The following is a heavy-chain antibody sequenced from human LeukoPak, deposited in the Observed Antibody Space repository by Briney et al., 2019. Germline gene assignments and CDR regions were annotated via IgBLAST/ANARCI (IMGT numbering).Heavy chain of an antibody. V-gene: IGHV3-33*06. CDR1: GFSFSNYG. Sequence: GRSLRLSCAASGFSFSNYGMHWVRQAPGKGLEWVAVIWYDGTSKYYADSVKGRFTISRDNSKNTLYLQMNSLRVEDTAVYYCANDGSGTYSRFDYWGQGTLVTVSP. CDR2: IWYDGTSK. J-gene: IGHJ4*02. D-gene: IGHD3-10*01. CDR3: ANDGSGTYSRFDY.